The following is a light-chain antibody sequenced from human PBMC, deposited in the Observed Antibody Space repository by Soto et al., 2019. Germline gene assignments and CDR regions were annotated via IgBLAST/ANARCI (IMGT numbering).Light chain of an antibody. Sequence: SALTQRASVSGSPGQSLTISCTGTSSDVGSYNLVSWYQQHPGKAPKVMIYEASKRPSGVSNRFSGSKSGNTASLTISGLQTEDEADYYCCSYAGSSTYVFGPGTKLTVL. CDR3: CSYAGSSTYV. CDR1: SSDVGSYNL. J-gene: IGLJ1*01. V-gene: IGLV2-23*01. CDR2: EAS.